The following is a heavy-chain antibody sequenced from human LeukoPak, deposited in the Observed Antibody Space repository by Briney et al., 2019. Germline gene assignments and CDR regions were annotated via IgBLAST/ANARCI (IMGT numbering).Heavy chain of an antibody. V-gene: IGHV1-46*01. CDR2: INPSVGST. Sequence: ASVKVSCKASGHTFTTYFIHWVRQAPGQGLEWMGMINPSVGSTTCAQKFQGRVTMTRDTSTSTVYMELSSLRSEDTAVYYCARDLDSSSWYIEYWGQGTLVTVSS. D-gene: IGHD6-13*01. J-gene: IGHJ4*02. CDR3: ARDLDSSSWYIEY. CDR1: GHTFTTYF.